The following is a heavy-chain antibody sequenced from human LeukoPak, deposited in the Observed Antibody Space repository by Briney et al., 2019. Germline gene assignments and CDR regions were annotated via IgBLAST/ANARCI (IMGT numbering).Heavy chain of an antibody. CDR1: GYTFPSYF. Sequence: GASEKVSCKASGYTFPSYFMHWVRQAPGQGLEWIGIINPTGGSTTYAQKFQGRVTMTRDTSTSTVYMELSSLRSDDTAVYYFARTAARRFDYWGQGTLVTVSS. D-gene: IGHD6-6*01. V-gene: IGHV1-46*01. J-gene: IGHJ4*02. CDR3: ARTAARRFDY. CDR2: INPTGGST.